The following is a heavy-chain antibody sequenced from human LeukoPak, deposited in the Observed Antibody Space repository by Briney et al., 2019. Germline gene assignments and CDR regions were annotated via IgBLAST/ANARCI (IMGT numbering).Heavy chain of an antibody. Sequence: PGGSLRLSCAASGFTFSSYWMSWVRQAPGKGLEWVSDISGSGGSTYYADSVKGRFTISRDNSKNTLYLQMSSLRAEDTAVYYCARGRGAAGPSPFDYWGQGTLVTVSS. J-gene: IGHJ4*02. CDR3: ARGRGAAGPSPFDY. CDR2: ISGSGGST. V-gene: IGHV3-23*01. D-gene: IGHD6-13*01. CDR1: GFTFSSYW.